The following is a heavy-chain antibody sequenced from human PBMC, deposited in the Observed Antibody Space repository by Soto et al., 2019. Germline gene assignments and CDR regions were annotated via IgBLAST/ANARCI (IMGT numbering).Heavy chain of an antibody. CDR1: GFTFSSYA. V-gene: IGHV3-23*01. D-gene: IGHD1-7*01. CDR3: ATQITGTTKSNY. CDR2: ISGSGGST. J-gene: IGHJ4*02. Sequence: GGSLRLSCAASGFTFSSYAMSWVRQAPGKGLEWVSAISGSGGSTYYADSVKGRFTISRDNSKNTLYLQMDSLRAEDTAVYYCATQITGTTKSNYWAQGTLVTVSS.